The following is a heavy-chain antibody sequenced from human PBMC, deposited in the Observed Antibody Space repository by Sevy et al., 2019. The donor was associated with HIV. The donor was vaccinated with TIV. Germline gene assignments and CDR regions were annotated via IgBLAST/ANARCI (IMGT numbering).Heavy chain of an antibody. J-gene: IGHJ5*02. CDR3: ARNERTRANWFDP. CDR2: ISSSGSTI. CDR1: GFTFSDYY. V-gene: IGHV3-11*04. Sequence: GGSLRLSCAASGFTFSDYYMSWIRQAPGKGLEWVSDISSSGSTIYYAESVEGRVTISRDNAHNSLYLQMNSLRVEDTAVYYCARNERTRANWFDPWGQRTLVTVSS.